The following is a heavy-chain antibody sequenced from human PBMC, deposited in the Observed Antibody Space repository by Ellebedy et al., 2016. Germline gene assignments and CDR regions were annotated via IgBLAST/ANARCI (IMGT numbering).Heavy chain of an antibody. CDR1: RLKFSGYG. Sequence: GESLKISXAASRLKFSGYGMHWVRPAPGKGQERVATISYDGRNRYYADSLEGRLTISRDNSKNTLYLEMSSLGPEDTAVYYCSKDAAYCGGDCYTEKLAYYSDHWGQGTLLTVSS. D-gene: IGHD2-21*01. J-gene: IGHJ4*02. CDR2: ISYDGRNR. CDR3: SKDAAYCGGDCYTEKLAYYSDH. V-gene: IGHV3-30*18.